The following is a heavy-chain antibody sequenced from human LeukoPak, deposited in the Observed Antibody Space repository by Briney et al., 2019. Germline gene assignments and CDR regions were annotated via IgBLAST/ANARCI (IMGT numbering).Heavy chain of an antibody. J-gene: IGHJ4*02. V-gene: IGHV4-59*01. CDR2: IFYSGSI. CDR1: GGSISTYY. CDR3: ARAALNCSRGSCYFHFDS. Sequence: SETLSLTCSVSGGSISTYYWNWIRQPPGKGLDWFGYIFYSGSINYNPSLKSRVTMSVDTSNNQFSLKLSSVTAADTAVYYCARAALNCSRGSCYFHFDSWGQGTLVTVSS. D-gene: IGHD2-15*01.